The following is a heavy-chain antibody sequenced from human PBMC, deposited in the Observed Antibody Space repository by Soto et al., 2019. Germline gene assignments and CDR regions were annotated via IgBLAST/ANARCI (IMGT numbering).Heavy chain of an antibody. J-gene: IGHJ5*02. CDR2: IVVGSGNT. Sequence: AASVKVSCKASGFTFTSSAVQWVRQARGQRLEWIGWIVVGSGNTNYAQKFQERVTITRDMSTSTAYMELSSLRSEDTAVYYCAAFDPGPMGFDPWGQGTLVTVSS. CDR1: GFTFTSSA. D-gene: IGHD3-9*01. V-gene: IGHV1-58*01. CDR3: AAFDPGPMGFDP.